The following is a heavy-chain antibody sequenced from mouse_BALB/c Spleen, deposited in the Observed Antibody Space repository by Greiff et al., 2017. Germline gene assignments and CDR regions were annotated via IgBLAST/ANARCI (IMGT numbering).Heavy chain of an antibody. CDR2: IDPETGGT. Sequence: VQLQQSGAELVRPGASVTLSCKASGYTFTDYEMHWVKQTPVHGLEWIGAIDPETGGTAYNQKFKGKATLTADKSSSTAYMELRSLTSEDSAVYYCTRRGYDAMDYWGQGTSVTVSS. J-gene: IGHJ4*01. V-gene: IGHV1-15*01. CDR1: GYTFTDYE. CDR3: TRRGYDAMDY.